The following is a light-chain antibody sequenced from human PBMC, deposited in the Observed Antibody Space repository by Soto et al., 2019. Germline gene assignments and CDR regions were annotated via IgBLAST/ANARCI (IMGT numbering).Light chain of an antibody. J-gene: IGLJ1*01. CDR1: SSDVGSYNR. CDR3: SSYTSSSTYV. V-gene: IGLV2-18*02. Sequence: QSALTQPPSVSGSPGQSVTISCTGTSSDVGSYNRVSWYQQSSGTAPKLMIYEVSNRPSGVPDRFSGSKSGNTASLTISGLQAEDEADYYCSSYTSSSTYVFGTGTKVTVL. CDR2: EVS.